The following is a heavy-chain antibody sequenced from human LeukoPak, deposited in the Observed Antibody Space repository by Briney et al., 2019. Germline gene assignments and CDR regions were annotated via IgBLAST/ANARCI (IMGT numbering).Heavy chain of an antibody. CDR1: GYTFTTYG. CDR3: ARTSPGYYDSSGYYRGKYYFDY. D-gene: IGHD3-22*01. V-gene: IGHV1-18*01. J-gene: IGHJ4*02. Sequence: ASVKVSCKASGYTFTTYGINWVRQAPGQGLEWMGWISTYDGSTHYAQKLRDRFTMIRDTSTSTAYMELRSLRSDDTAVYYYARTSPGYYDSSGYYRGKYYFDYWGQGTLVTVSS. CDR2: ISTYDGST.